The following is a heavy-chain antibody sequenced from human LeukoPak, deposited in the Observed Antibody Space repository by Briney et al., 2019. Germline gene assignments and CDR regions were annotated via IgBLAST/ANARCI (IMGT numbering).Heavy chain of an antibody. CDR2: INHSGST. Sequence: SETLSLTCAVYGGSFSGYYWSWIRQPPGKGLEWIGEINHSGSTNYSPSLKSRVTISVDTSKNQFSLKLSSVTAADTAVYYCARVEIVVVPAASRYYYYGMDVWGQGTTVTVSS. V-gene: IGHV4-34*01. CDR1: GGSFSGYY. D-gene: IGHD2-2*01. J-gene: IGHJ6*02. CDR3: ARVEIVVVPAASRYYYYGMDV.